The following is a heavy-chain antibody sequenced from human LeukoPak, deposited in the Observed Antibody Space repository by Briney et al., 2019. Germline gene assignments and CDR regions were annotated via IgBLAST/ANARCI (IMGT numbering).Heavy chain of an antibody. V-gene: IGHV1-8*01. CDR2: MNPNSGNT. CDR1: GGTFTSYD. CDR3: AAWGYCSGGSCYHYYFDY. Sequence: ASVKVSCKASGGTFTSYDINWVRQATGQGLEWMGWMNPNSGNTGYAQKFQGRVTMTRNTSISTAYMELSSLRSEDTAVYYCAAWGYCSGGSCYHYYFDYWGQGTLVTVSS. D-gene: IGHD2-15*01. J-gene: IGHJ4*02.